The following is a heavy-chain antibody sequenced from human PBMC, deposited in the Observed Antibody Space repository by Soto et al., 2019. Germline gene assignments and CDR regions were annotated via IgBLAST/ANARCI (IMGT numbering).Heavy chain of an antibody. CDR1: GFPFSNYA. D-gene: IGHD4-17*01. J-gene: IGHJ4*02. V-gene: IGHV3-23*01. CDR3: ERVYYGDYGY. CDR2: IMGSRGTT. Sequence: EVQLLESGGGLVQPGGSLTVSCAASGFPFSNYAMCWVRQAPGKGLEWVSAIMGSRGTTYYADSVKGRFTISRDNSKYTLYLQMSRLRAADTFVYFCERVYYGDYGYCGRGAMVTVSS.